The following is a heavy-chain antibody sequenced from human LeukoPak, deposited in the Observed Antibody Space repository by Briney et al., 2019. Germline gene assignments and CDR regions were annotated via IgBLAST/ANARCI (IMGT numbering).Heavy chain of an antibody. CDR2: INHSGST. Sequence: SETLSLTCAVYGGSFSGYYWSWIRQPPGKGLEWIGEINHSGSTNYNPSLKSRVTISVDTSKNQFSLKLSSVTAADTAVYYCARGRSLGLDYWGPGTLVTVSS. CDR3: ARGRSLGLDY. V-gene: IGHV4-34*01. D-gene: IGHD6-13*01. CDR1: GGSFSGYY. J-gene: IGHJ4*02.